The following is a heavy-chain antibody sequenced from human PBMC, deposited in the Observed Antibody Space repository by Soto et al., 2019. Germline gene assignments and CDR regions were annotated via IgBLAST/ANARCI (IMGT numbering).Heavy chain of an antibody. CDR1: GYTFTGYY. V-gene: IGHV1-2*04. CDR2: INPNSGGT. J-gene: IGHJ4*02. D-gene: IGHD2-2*01. Sequence: ASVKVSCKASGYTFTGYYMHWVRQAPGQGLEWMGWINPNSGGTNYAQKFQGWVTMTRDTSISTVYMELSSLRSEDTAVYYCARGLSPYYFDYWGQGTLVTVSS. CDR3: ARGLSPYYFDY.